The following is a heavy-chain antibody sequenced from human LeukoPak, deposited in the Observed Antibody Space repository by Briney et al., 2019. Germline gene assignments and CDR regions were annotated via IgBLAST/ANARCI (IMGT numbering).Heavy chain of an antibody. CDR3: ARATTVIKKIDY. J-gene: IGHJ4*02. V-gene: IGHV3-21*01. D-gene: IGHD4-17*01. CDR2: ISSSSGYI. CDR1: GFTFSSYS. Sequence: GGSLRLSCAASGFTFSSYSMNWVRQAPGKGLEWVSSISSSSGYIYYADSVKGRFTISRDNAKNSLYLQMNSLRDEDTAIYYCARATTVIKKIDYWGQGTLVTVSS.